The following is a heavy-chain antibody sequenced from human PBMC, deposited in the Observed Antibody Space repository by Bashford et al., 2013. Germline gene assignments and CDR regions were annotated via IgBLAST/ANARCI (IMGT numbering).Heavy chain of an antibody. D-gene: IGHD6-13*01. CDR2: IYPGDSDT. Sequence: GESLKISCKGSGETFTNYWIAWVRQMPGKGLEWMGIIYPGDSDTRYSPSFQGQVTVSADKSISTAYLQWSSLKASDTAMYYCARWQQLVLEEAFDIWGQGTMVTVSS. J-gene: IGHJ3*02. V-gene: IGHV5-51*01. CDR1: GETFTNYW. CDR3: ARWQQLVLEEAFDI.